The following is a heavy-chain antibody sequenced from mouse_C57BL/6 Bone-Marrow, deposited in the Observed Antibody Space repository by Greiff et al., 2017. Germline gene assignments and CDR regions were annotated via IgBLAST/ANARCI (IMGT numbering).Heavy chain of an antibody. J-gene: IGHJ3*01. CDR2: ISYDGSN. CDR1: GYSITSGYY. V-gene: IGHV3-6*01. D-gene: IGHD3-3*01. CDR3: ARGRGVWFAY. Sequence: EVQLQESGPGLVKPSQSLSLPCSVTGYSITSGYYWNLIRQFPGNKLEWMGYISYDGSNNYNPSLTNPITITRDTSTNQFVLKLKSVTAEDTATYYCARGRGVWFAYWGQGTLVTVSA.